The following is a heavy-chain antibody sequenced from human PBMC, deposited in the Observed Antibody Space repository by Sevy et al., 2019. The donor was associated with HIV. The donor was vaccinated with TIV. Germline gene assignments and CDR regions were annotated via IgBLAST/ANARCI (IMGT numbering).Heavy chain of an antibody. Sequence: GGSLRLSCAASGFTFSSYWMHWVRQAPGKGLVWVSRINSDGSSTGYANSVKGRFTISRDNATNTLYRQINSLRAEDTAVYYCARDKISYADAQSFDYWGQGTLVTVSS. V-gene: IGHV3-74*01. CDR3: ARDKISYADAQSFDY. D-gene: IGHD4-17*01. CDR1: GFTFSSYW. CDR2: INSDGSST. J-gene: IGHJ4*02.